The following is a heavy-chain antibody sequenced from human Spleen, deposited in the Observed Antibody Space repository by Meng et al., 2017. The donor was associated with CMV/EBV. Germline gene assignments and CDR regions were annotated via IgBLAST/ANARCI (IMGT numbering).Heavy chain of an antibody. J-gene: IGHJ4*02. CDR3: ARVHGVVPAANYYFDY. CDR1: GGNFINYS. CDR2: IIPIFGTA. Sequence: SGGNFINYSCTWLRQAPGQGLEWMGGIIPIFGTANYAQKFQGRVTITTDESTSTAYMELSSLRSEDTAVYYCARVHGVVPAANYYFDYWGQGTLVTVSS. D-gene: IGHD2-2*01. V-gene: IGHV1-69*05.